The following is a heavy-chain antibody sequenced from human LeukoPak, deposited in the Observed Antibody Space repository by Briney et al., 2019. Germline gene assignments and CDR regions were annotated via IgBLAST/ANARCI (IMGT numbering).Heavy chain of an antibody. D-gene: IGHD4-17*01. CDR1: GGSISSNNYY. V-gene: IGHV4-39*01. CDR3: ARTGVGGYGEIDY. Sequence: SETLSLTCTVSGGSISSNNYYWGWIRQPPGTGLEWIGSIYYTESTYYNPSLKSRVTISVDTSKNQFSLKLSSVTAADTAVYYCARTGVGGYGEIDYWGQGTLVTVSS. J-gene: IGHJ4*02. CDR2: IYYTEST.